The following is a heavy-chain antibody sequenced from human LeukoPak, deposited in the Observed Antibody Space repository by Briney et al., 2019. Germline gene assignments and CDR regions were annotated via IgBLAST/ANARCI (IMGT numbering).Heavy chain of an antibody. CDR1: GGSISSGGYY. CDR2: IYYSGST. V-gene: IGHV4-31*03. Sequence: SETLSLTCTVSGGSISSGGYYWSWIRRHPGKGLEWIGYIYYSGSTYYNPSLKSRVTISVDTSKNQFSLKLSSVTAADTAVYYCARGGPVAGNVPYDYWGQGTLVTVSS. CDR3: ARGGPVAGNVPYDY. D-gene: IGHD6-19*01. J-gene: IGHJ4*02.